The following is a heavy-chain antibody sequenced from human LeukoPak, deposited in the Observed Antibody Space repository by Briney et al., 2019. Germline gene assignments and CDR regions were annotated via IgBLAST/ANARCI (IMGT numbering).Heavy chain of an antibody. Sequence: ASVKVSCKASGGTFSSYAISWVRQAPGQGLEWMGGIIPIFGTANYAQKFQGRVTITTDESTSTAYMELSSLRSEDTAVYYCARVGSKDYCYYYMDVWGKGTTVTVSS. D-gene: IGHD2-15*01. CDR1: GGTFSSYA. CDR3: ARVGSKDYCYYYMDV. J-gene: IGHJ6*03. V-gene: IGHV1-69*05. CDR2: IIPIFGTA.